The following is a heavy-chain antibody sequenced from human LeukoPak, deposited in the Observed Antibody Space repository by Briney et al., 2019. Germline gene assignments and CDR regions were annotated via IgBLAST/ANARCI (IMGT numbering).Heavy chain of an antibody. Sequence: SETLSLTCTVSGDSLSSHYWSWIRQPPGKGLEWIGYIYGSGSTHYDPSLRSRVTISEGTSKNQFSLKLTSVTAADTAVYYCARNVGWYSHDSWGQGTLVTVSS. V-gene: IGHV4-59*08. J-gene: IGHJ4*02. CDR3: ARNVGWYSHDS. D-gene: IGHD6-19*01. CDR2: IYGSGST. CDR1: GDSLSSHY.